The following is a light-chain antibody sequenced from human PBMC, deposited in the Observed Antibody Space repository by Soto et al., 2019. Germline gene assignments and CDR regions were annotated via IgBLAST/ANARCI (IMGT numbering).Light chain of an antibody. CDR1: QGVSNN. CDR3: QKYNSAPYT. J-gene: IGKJ3*01. V-gene: IGKV1-27*01. Sequence: DIQMTQSTSSLSASVGDRVTITCRASQGVSNNLAWYQLRSGRVPKLLIYAASTLQSGVPSRFSGSGSGTDCTLTISSLQPDEGATYYGQKYNSAPYTVGPATTVDLK. CDR2: AAS.